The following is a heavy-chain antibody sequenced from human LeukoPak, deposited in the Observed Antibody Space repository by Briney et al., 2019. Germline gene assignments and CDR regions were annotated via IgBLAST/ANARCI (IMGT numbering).Heavy chain of an antibody. CDR2: MSSSDDGR. D-gene: IGHD6-6*01. CDR3: ASMDSSSSYAFDI. Sequence: GGSLRLSCATSGFSFSSYAMSWVRQAPGKGLEWVSAMSSSDDGRYYAASVRGRFTISRDTSRSTLYLQMNSLRAEDAAVYYCASMDSSSSYAFDIWGQGTMVTVSS. J-gene: IGHJ3*02. V-gene: IGHV3-23*01. CDR1: GFSFSSYA.